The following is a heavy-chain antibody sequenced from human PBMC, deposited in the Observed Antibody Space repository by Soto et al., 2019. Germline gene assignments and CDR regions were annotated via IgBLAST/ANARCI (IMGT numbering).Heavy chain of an antibody. J-gene: IGHJ4*02. CDR1: GFTFSSYA. CDR3: AKGKAAENKFDY. CDR2: ISGSGGST. V-gene: IGHV3-23*01. D-gene: IGHD6-13*01. Sequence: EVQLLESGGGLVQPAGSLRLSCAASGFTFSSYAMNWVRQAPGKGLEWVSAISGSGGSTYYADSVKGRFTISRDNSKNTLYLQMNSLRSEDTAVYYCAKGKAAENKFDYWGQGTLVTVSS.